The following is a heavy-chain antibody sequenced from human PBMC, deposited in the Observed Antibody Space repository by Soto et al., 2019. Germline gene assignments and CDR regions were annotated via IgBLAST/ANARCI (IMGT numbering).Heavy chain of an antibody. D-gene: IGHD2-15*01. CDR1: GGSISSSSYY. V-gene: IGHV4-39*01. CDR3: ARTPGPYCSGGSCYSRDY. Sequence: SETLSLTCTVSGGSISSSSYYWGWIRQPPGKGLEWIGSIYYSGSTYYNPSLKSRVTISVDTSKNQFSLKLSSVTAADTAVYYCARTPGPYCSGGSCYSRDYWGQGTLVTVS. CDR2: IYYSGST. J-gene: IGHJ4*02.